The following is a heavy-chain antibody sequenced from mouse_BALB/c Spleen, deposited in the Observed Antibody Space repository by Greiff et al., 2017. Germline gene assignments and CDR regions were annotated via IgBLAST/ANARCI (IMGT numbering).Heavy chain of an antibody. V-gene: IGHV1-82*01. Sequence: QVQLQQSGPELVKPGASVKISCKASGYAFSSSWMNWVKQRPGQGLEWIGRIYPGDGDTNYNGKFKGKATLTADKSSSTAYMQLSSLTSVDSAVYFCAREVRRSIYAMGSRGEGTSGTVSS. CDR3: AREVRRSIYAMGS. J-gene: IGHJ4*01. CDR1: GYAFSSSW. D-gene: IGHD2-14*01. CDR2: IYPGDGDT.